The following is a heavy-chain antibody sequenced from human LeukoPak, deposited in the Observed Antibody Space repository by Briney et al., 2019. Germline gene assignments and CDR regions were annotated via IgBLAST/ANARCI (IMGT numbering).Heavy chain of an antibody. Sequence: GGSLRLSCAASGLSVSGNYMTWVRQAPGKGLEWVSLIYTGGSSYYADSVKGRFTISRDNSKNTLYLQMYSLRAGDTALYFCARATRIAAAEFFFDYWGQGTLVTVSS. CDR1: GLSVSGNY. D-gene: IGHD6-13*01. J-gene: IGHJ4*02. CDR2: IYTGGSS. V-gene: IGHV3-53*01. CDR3: ARATRIAAAEFFFDY.